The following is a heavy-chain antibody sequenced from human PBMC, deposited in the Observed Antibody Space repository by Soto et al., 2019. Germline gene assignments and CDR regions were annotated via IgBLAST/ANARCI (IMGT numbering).Heavy chain of an antibody. CDR2: SSDKAQGYST. CDR3: VRATYFSVSSGYTRCFDY. V-gene: IGHV3-72*01. D-gene: IGHD3-22*01. J-gene: IGHJ4*02. Sequence: EVQLVESGGGLVQPGGSLRLSCAGSGFTLSDHYIDWVRQAPGKGLEWVGRSSDKAQGYSTAYAASVKGRFTTSRDESRNSVNLQMYSLKSDDTAVYYCVRATYFSVSSGYTRCFDYWGQGTLVTVSS. CDR1: GFTLSDHY.